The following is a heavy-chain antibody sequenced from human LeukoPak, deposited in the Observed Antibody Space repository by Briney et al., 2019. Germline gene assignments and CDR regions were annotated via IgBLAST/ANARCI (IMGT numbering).Heavy chain of an antibody. Sequence: SVKVSCKASGGTFSSYAISWVRQAPGQGLEWMGGIIPIFGTANYAQKFQGRVTITADESTSTAYMELSSLRSEDTAVYYCARSLLRYFDWMVLYFDYWGQGTPGTVSS. CDR1: GGTFSSYA. V-gene: IGHV1-69*01. J-gene: IGHJ4*02. CDR3: ARSLLRYFDWMVLYFDY. CDR2: IIPIFGTA. D-gene: IGHD3-9*01.